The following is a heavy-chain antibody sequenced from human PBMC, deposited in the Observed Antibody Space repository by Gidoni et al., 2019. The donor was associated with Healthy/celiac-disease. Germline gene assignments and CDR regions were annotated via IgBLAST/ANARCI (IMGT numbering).Heavy chain of an antibody. CDR3: ARERLFYDILTGSSSVYGMDV. Sequence: QVQLVQSGAEVKKPGASVKVSCKASGYTFTSYYMHWVRQAPGQGLEWMGIINPSGGSTSYAQKFQGRVTMTRDTSTSTVYMELSSLRSEDTAVYYCARERLFYDILTGSSSVYGMDVWGQGTTVTVSS. D-gene: IGHD3-9*01. J-gene: IGHJ6*02. CDR1: GYTFTSYY. CDR2: INPSGGST. V-gene: IGHV1-46*01.